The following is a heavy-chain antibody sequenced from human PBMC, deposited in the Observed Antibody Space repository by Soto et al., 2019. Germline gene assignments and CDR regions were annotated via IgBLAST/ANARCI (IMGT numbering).Heavy chain of an antibody. J-gene: IGHJ5*02. CDR3: AITGTTRLNWFDP. CDR2: ISGSGGST. D-gene: IGHD1-7*01. Sequence: EVQLLESGGGLVQPGGSLRLSCEASGFTFSTNAITWVRQAPGKGLEWVSAISGSGGSTYYADSVKGRFTISRDNSKNTLYLQMNSLRAEDTAVYYCAITGTTRLNWFDPWGQGTLVTVSS. CDR1: GFTFSTNA. V-gene: IGHV3-23*01.